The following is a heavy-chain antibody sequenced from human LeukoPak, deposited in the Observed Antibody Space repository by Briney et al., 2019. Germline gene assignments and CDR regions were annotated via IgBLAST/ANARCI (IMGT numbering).Heavy chain of an antibody. CDR3: ARMGYYDILTGYYRENYFDY. CDR1: GGTFSSYA. CDR2: IIPIFGTA. J-gene: IGHJ4*02. Sequence: EASVTVSCKASGGTFSSYAISWVRQAPGQGLEWMGGIIPIFGTANYAQKFQGRVTITADESTSTAYMELSSLRSEDTAVYYCARMGYYDILTGYYRENYFDYWGQGTLVTVSS. D-gene: IGHD3-9*01. V-gene: IGHV1-69*13.